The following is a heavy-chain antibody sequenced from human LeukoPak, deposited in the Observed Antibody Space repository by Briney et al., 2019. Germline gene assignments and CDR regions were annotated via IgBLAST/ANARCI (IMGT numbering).Heavy chain of an antibody. J-gene: IGHJ4*02. CDR3: TRVVVYYGSGSYSDY. V-gene: IGHV3-49*05. CDR2: IRSKAYGGTT. CDR1: GFTFGDYA. D-gene: IGHD3-10*01. Sequence: KTGGSLRLSCTASGFTFGDYAMSWFRQAPGKGLEWVGFIRSKAYGGTTEYAASVKGRFTISRDDSKSIAYLQMNSLKTEDTAVYYCTRVVVYYGSGSYSDYWGQGTLVTVSS.